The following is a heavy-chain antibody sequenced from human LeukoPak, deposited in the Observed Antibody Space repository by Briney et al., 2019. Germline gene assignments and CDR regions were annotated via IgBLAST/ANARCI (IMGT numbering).Heavy chain of an antibody. D-gene: IGHD1-1*01. CDR2: IFTSGIT. J-gene: IGHJ6*02. Sequence: SETLSLTCTVSGGSISIYYWNWIRQPAGKGLEWIGRIFTSGITNYDPSLKSRVTMSVDTSKNQFSLKLSSVTAADTAVYYCARHVGTAYYYYGMDVWGQGTTVTVSS. CDR1: GGSISIYY. V-gene: IGHV4-4*07. CDR3: ARHVGTAYYYYGMDV.